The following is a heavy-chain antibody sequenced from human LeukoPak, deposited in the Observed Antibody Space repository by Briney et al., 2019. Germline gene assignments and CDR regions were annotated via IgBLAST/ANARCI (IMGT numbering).Heavy chain of an antibody. J-gene: IGHJ6*03. V-gene: IGHV3-20*04. D-gene: IGHD2-8*01. CDR3: ARDPGYCTNGVCYPSTYMDV. CDR2: IDWNGGST. CDR1: GFTFDDYG. Sequence: GGSLRLSCAASGFTFDDYGMSWVRQAPGKGLEWVSGIDWNGGSTGYADSVKGRFTISRDNAKNSLYLQMNSLRAEDTALYYCARDPGYCTNGVCYPSTYMDVWGKGTTVTVSS.